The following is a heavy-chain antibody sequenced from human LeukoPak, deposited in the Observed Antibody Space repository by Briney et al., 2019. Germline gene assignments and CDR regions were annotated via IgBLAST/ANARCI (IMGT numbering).Heavy chain of an antibody. V-gene: IGHV3-48*03. Sequence: PGGSLRLSCAASGFTFSSYEMNWVCQAPGKGLEWVSYISSSGSTIYYADSVKGRFTISRDNAKNSLYLQMNSLRAEDTAVYYCARVFGNAFDIWGQGTMVTVSS. D-gene: IGHD3-3*01. CDR1: GFTFSSYE. CDR3: ARVFGNAFDI. CDR2: ISSSGSTI. J-gene: IGHJ3*02.